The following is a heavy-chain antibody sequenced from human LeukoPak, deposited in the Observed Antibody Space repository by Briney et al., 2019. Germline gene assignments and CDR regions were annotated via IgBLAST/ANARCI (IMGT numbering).Heavy chain of an antibody. Sequence: PGGSLRLSCAVSGITLSNYGMSWVRQAPGKGLEWVAGISDSGGRTNYADSVKGRFTISRENPKNTLILQMNSLRPEDTAVYFCAKRGVVIRVILVGFHKEAYYFDSWGQGALVTVSS. CDR3: AKRGVVIRVILVGFHKEAYYFDS. J-gene: IGHJ4*02. V-gene: IGHV3-23*01. D-gene: IGHD3-22*01. CDR2: ISDSGGRT. CDR1: GITLSNYG.